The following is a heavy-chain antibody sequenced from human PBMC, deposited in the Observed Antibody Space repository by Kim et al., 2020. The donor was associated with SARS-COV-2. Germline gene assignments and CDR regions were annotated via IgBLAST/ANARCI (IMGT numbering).Heavy chain of an antibody. CDR3: ATYLTPSGWYWFDP. J-gene: IGHJ5*02. CDR2: FDPEDGET. CDR1: GYTLTELS. V-gene: IGHV1-24*01. D-gene: IGHD6-19*01. Sequence: ASVKVSCKVSGYTLTELSMHWVRQAPGKGLEWMGGFDPEDGETIYAQKFQGRVTMTEDTSTDTAYMELSSLRSEDTAVYYCATYLTPSGWYWFDPWGQGTLVSVSS.